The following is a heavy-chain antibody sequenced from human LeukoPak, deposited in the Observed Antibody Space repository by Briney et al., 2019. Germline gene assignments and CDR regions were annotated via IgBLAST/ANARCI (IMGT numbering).Heavy chain of an antibody. CDR3: AKDEVVPGYYYTDV. J-gene: IGHJ6*03. CDR1: GLIFSNYA. Sequence: GGSLRLSCAASGLIFSNYAMQWVRQAPGMGLERVAFIRYDGGNTYYADSVKGRFTISRDNSKNTLYLQMNSLNAEDTAVYYCAKDEVVPGYYYTDVWGRGTTVTISS. V-gene: IGHV3-30*02. CDR2: IRYDGGNT. D-gene: IGHD2-2*01.